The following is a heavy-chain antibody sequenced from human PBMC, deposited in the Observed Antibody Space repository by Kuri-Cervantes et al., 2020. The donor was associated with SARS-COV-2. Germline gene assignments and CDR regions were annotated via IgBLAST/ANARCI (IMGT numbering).Heavy chain of an antibody. CDR2: ISGSGDDT. V-gene: IGHV3-23*01. D-gene: IGHD5-12*01. Sequence: GESLKIFCAASGLSFSNYAMSWVRQAPGKGLEWVSSISGSGDDTHYADSVKGRFTISRDNSKNTLYLQMNSLRAEDTAVYYCAKGGSILATINRWASSWGQGTLVTVSS. J-gene: IGHJ5*02. CDR1: GLSFSNYA. CDR3: AKGGSILATINRWASS.